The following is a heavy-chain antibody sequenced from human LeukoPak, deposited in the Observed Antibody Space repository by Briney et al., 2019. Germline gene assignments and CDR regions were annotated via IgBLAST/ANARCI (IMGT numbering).Heavy chain of an antibody. CDR1: GGSISSYY. D-gene: IGHD6-19*01. Sequence: SETLSLTCTVSGGSISSYYWSWIRQPAGKGLEWIGRIYTSGSTNYNPSLKSRVTMSVDTSKNQFSLKLSSVTAADTAVYYCAKDFSRKWLATYYYYYMDVWGKGTTVTVSS. CDR3: AKDFSRKWLATYYYYYMDV. CDR2: IYTSGST. J-gene: IGHJ6*03. V-gene: IGHV4-4*07.